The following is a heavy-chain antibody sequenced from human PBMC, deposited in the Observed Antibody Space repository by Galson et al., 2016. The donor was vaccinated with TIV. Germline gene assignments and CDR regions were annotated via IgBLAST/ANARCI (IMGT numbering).Heavy chain of an antibody. CDR2: MYTSVKT. V-gene: IGHV4-4*07. CDR1: GASISDNY. Sequence: TLSLTCTVSGASISDNYWSWIRQPAGKGLGWIGRMYTSVKTDYNPSLESRVTLSADTSKNQFSLRLWSVTAADTAVYFCAKDWWVTYTDRPYFESWGQGILVTVSS. CDR3: AKDWWVTYTDRPYFES. D-gene: IGHD2-15*01. J-gene: IGHJ4*02.